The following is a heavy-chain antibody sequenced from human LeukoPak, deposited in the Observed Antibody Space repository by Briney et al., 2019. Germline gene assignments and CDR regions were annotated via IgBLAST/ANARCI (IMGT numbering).Heavy chain of an antibody. CDR1: GGSFSGYY. D-gene: IGHD2-8*02. CDR3: ARESSGGTYNWFDP. Sequence: SETLSLTCAVSGGSFSGYYWSWIRQPPGKGLEWIGEINHSGSTNYNPSLKSRVTISVDTSKNQFSLKLSSVPAADTAVYYCARESSGGTYNWFDPWGQGTLVTVSS. CDR2: INHSGST. J-gene: IGHJ5*02. V-gene: IGHV4-34*01.